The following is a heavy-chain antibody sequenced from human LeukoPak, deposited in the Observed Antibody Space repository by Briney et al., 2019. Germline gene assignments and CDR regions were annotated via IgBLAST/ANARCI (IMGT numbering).Heavy chain of an antibody. Sequence: GGSLRLSCAASGFTFSNYALTWVRQAPEKGLEWVSSISGVNTHYADSVKGRFSISRDNYKNTLYLQMSSLRAEDTAVYYCARDPNGNYVGAFDFQRWGQGTLVTVSS. V-gene: IGHV3-23*01. CDR3: ARDPNGNYVGAFDFQR. J-gene: IGHJ1*01. CDR1: GFTFSNYA. D-gene: IGHD4-17*01. CDR2: ISGVNT.